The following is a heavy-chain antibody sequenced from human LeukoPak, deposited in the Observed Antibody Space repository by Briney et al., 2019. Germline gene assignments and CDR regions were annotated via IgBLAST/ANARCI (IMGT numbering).Heavy chain of an antibody. CDR3: ARLGDYVWGSYPAWFDP. J-gene: IGHJ5*02. Sequence: PSETLSLTCAVSGGSISSGGYSWSWIRQPPGKGLEWIGYIYHSGSTYYNPSLKSRFTISVDRAKNQFSLKLSSVPAADTAVYYCARLGDYVWGSYPAWFDPWGQGTLVTVSS. CDR2: IYHSGST. V-gene: IGHV4-30-2*01. D-gene: IGHD3-16*02. CDR1: GGSISSGGYS.